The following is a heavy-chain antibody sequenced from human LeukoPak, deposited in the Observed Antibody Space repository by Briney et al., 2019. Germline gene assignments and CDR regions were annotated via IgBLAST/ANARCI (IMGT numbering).Heavy chain of an antibody. CDR2: IYTRGST. CDR3: ARGRYCSADICSGGDAFDI. J-gene: IGHJ3*02. D-gene: IGHD2-15*01. V-gene: IGHV4-4*07. Sequence: SETLSLTRTVSGGSINNYYWSWIRQPAGKGLEWIGRIYTRGSTNYNPSLKSRVTMSVNTSKNQFSLKLSSVTAADTAVYYCARGRYCSADICSGGDAFDIWGQGTMVSVSS. CDR1: GGSINNYY.